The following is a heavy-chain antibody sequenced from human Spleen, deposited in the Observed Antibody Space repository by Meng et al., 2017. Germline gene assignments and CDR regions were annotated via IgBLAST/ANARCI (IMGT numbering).Heavy chain of an antibody. D-gene: IGHD6-19*01. CDR3: VRSSGWVKTGFDP. J-gene: IGHJ5*02. CDR1: GGSISTSGYY. CDR2: IGHSGFT. V-gene: IGHV4-39*01. Sequence: QPQPQESGPGLVRPPEALSLTCSGSGGSISTSGYYWGWIRQPPGKGLEWIGSIGHSGFTYYTPSLKSRVTVSIDTSRNQFSLWLTSVTAADTAVYYCVRSSGWVKTGFDPWGQGTLVTVSS.